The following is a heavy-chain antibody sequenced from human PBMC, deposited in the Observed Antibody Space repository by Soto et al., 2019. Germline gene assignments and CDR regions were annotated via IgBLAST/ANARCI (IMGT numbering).Heavy chain of an antibody. CDR1: GYSFTSYW. V-gene: IGHV5-10-1*01. CDR2: IDPSDSYT. Sequence: GESLNISCKGSGYSFTSYWISWVRQMPGKGLEWMGRIDPSDSYTNYSPSFQGHVTISADKSISTAYLQWSSLKASDTAMYYCARLGGEFGYSYAVNYGMDVWGQGTTVTVSS. D-gene: IGHD5-18*01. J-gene: IGHJ6*02. CDR3: ARLGGEFGYSYAVNYGMDV.